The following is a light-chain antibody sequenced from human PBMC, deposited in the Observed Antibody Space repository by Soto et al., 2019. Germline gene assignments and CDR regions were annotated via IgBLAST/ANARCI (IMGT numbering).Light chain of an antibody. J-gene: IGKJ3*01. CDR3: QQYNKGFT. Sequence: EIVMTQSPATLSVSTGERATLSCRASQSVSSNLAWYQQKPGQAPRLLIYGASTRATGIPARFSGSGSGTEFTLTISSLQSEDFAVYYCQQYNKGFTFGPGTKVDIK. V-gene: IGKV3-15*01. CDR2: GAS. CDR1: QSVSSN.